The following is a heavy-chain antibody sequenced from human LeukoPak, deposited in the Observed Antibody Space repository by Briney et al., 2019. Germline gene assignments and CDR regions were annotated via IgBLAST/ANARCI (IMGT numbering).Heavy chain of an antibody. V-gene: IGHV3-74*01. CDR2: INPDGSTT. CDR3: ARVLSGSWDWFDP. J-gene: IGHJ5*02. Sequence: GESLRLSCAASGFTFSRYWIHWVRQAPGKGLEWVLRINPDGSTTTYADSVKGRFTISRDNAKNTVYLQMNSLRAEDTAVYYCARVLSGSWDWFDPWGQGTLVTVSS. D-gene: IGHD3-22*01. CDR1: GFTFSRYW.